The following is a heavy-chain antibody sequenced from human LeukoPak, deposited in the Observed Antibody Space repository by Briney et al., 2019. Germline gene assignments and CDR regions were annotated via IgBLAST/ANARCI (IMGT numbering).Heavy chain of an antibody. CDR3: AKVHDFWSGYYG. J-gene: IGHJ4*02. CDR2: VSGGGGST. V-gene: IGHV3-23*01. Sequence: GGSLRLSCAASGFTFSSYAMTWVRQAPGKGLEWVSTVSGGGGSTYYADSVKGRFTISRDNSKNTLYLQMNSLRAEDTAVYYCAKVHDFWSGYYGWGQGTLVTVSS. D-gene: IGHD3-3*01. CDR1: GFTFSSYA.